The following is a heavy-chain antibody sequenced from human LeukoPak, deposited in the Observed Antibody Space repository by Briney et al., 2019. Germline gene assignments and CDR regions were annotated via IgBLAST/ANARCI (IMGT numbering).Heavy chain of an antibody. CDR3: ASTVSPAYVWGSYRYRGAFDI. V-gene: IGHV4-39*01. Sequence: SETLSLTCTVSGGSISSSSYYWGWIRQPPGKGLEWIGSIYYSGSTYYNPSLKSRVTISVDTSKNQFSLKLSSATAADTAVYYCASTVSPAYVWGSYRYRGAFDIWGQGTMVTVSS. CDR2: IYYSGST. CDR1: GGSISSSSYY. D-gene: IGHD3-16*02. J-gene: IGHJ3*02.